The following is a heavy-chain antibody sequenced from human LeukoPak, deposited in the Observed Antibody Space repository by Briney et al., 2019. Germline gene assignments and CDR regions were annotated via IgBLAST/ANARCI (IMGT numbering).Heavy chain of an antibody. J-gene: IGHJ5*02. CDR1: GYTFTGYY. CDR2: INPNSGGT. V-gene: IGHV1-2*02. D-gene: IGHD2-2*01. CDR3: ARAPRGRYCSSTSCLNWFDP. Sequence: ASVKVSCKASGYTFTGYYMHWVRQAPGQGLEWMGWINPNSGGTNYAQKFQGRVTMTRDTSISTAYMELSRLRAEDTAVYYCARAPRGRYCSSTSCLNWFDPWGQGTLVTVSS.